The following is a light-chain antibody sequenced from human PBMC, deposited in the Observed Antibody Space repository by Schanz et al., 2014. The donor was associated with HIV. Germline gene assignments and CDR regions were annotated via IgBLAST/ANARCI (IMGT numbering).Light chain of an antibody. CDR3: QQTYSTLGIT. Sequence: DIQMTQSPSSLSASVGDRVTITCRASQGISNYLAWYQQKPGKVPKLLIYDASTLQSGVPSRFSGSGSGTHFTLTISSLQPEYFATYYCQQTYSTLGITFGPGTKLDIK. J-gene: IGKJ3*01. V-gene: IGKV1-27*01. CDR2: DAS. CDR1: QGISNY.